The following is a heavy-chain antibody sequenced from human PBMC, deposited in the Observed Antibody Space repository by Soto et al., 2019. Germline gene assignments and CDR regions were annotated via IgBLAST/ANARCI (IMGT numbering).Heavy chain of an antibody. J-gene: IGHJ5*02. V-gene: IGHV4-39*01. CDR3: ARHFVAVVIKGRGS. D-gene: IGHD3-22*01. CDR1: GGSIDRSNYY. Sequence: QLQLQESGPGLVKPSETLSLTCTVSGGSIDRSNYYWDWIRQSPGKGLEWIGTTYYNGNAYYNPSLKSRVTMSVDMSKNQFSLKLISVTAADTAVYYCARHFVAVVIKGRGSWGQGTLVTVSS. CDR2: TYYNGNA.